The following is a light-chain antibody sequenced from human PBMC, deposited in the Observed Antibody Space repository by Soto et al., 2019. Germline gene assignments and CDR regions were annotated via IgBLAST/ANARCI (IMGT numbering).Light chain of an antibody. CDR2: GNT. Sequence: QSVLTQPPSMSGAPGQRVTISCTGSSSNIGAGYDVHWYQHLPGTAPKLLIYGNTNRPSGVPDRFSGSKSGTSASLAITGLQADYDADYYCQPHASSLNSWVFGGGTKLTVL. CDR1: SSNIGAGYD. CDR3: QPHASSLNSWV. J-gene: IGLJ3*02. V-gene: IGLV1-40*01.